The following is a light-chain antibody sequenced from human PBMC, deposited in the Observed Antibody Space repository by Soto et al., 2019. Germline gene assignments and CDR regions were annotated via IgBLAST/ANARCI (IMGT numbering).Light chain of an antibody. J-gene: IGKJ1*01. V-gene: IGKV1-8*01. CDR3: QQYYSYPRT. CDR2: AAS. CDR1: QGISSY. Sequence: IQMTQSPSSVSASLGDRVTIXXRASQGISSYLAWYQQKPGKAPKIXIYAASTLQSGVPSRFSGSGAGTDFTLTISCLQSEDFATYYCQQYYSYPRTFGQGTKVDIK.